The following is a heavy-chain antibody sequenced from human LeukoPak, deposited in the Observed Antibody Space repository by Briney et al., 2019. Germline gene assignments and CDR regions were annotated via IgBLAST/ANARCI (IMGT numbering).Heavy chain of an antibody. V-gene: IGHV3-30*02. J-gene: IGHJ4*02. CDR2: IRYDGSNK. CDR1: RFIFGAYG. Sequence: GGSLRLSCAASRFIFGAYGMHWVRPAPGQGLEWVAIIRYDGSNKYYADSVKGRFTISRDNSKNTMYLQMNSMRTEDTAVYDCAKDIYSSTWQSSGYLDYWGQGPLVTVSS. CDR3: AKDIYSSTWQSSGYLDY. D-gene: IGHD6-19*01.